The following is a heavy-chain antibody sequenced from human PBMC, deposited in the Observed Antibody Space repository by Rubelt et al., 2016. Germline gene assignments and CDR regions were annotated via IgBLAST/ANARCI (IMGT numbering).Heavy chain of an antibody. CDR3: ARTYYDFWSGYPGYFVY. V-gene: IGHV4-39*01. D-gene: IGHD3-3*01. CDR2: VYYTGST. Sequence: QLQLQESGPGLVKPSETLSLTCTVSGGSIGSNNFYWGWVRQPPGKGLEWIGSVYYTGSTNYNPSLHSRVTITVDTSKNQYSLKLTSVTAADTAVYYCARTYYDFWSGYPGYFVYWGQGTLVTVSS. CDR1: GGSIGSNNFY. J-gene: IGHJ4*02.